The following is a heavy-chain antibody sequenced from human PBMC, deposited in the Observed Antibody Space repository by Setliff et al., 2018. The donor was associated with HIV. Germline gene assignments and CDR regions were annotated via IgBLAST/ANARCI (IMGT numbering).Heavy chain of an antibody. CDR2: IKSRADGGTT. Sequence: GGSLRLSCAASGFTFSNAWMTWVHQVPGKGLEWVGRIKSRADGGTTDYAAPVNGRFSISRDDSKNTLYLQMDSLKTDDTAVYYCTTDDGSGTFYPPPYFDYWGHGTLVTVSS. CDR1: GFTFSNAW. CDR3: TTDDGSGTFYPPPYFDY. V-gene: IGHV3-15*01. D-gene: IGHD3-10*01. J-gene: IGHJ4*01.